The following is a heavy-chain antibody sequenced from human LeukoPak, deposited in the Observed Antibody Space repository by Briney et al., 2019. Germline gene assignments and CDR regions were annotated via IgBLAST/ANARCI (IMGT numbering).Heavy chain of an antibody. CDR1: GFTFSSYA. D-gene: IGHD3-22*01. CDR3: AKDRLGSDSSGYYYWDY. J-gene: IGHJ4*02. Sequence: GGSLRLSCAASGFTFSSYAMSWVRQAPGKGLEWVSAISGSGGSTYYADSVKGRFTISRDNSKNTLYLQVNSLRAEDTAVYYCAKDRLGSDSSGYYYWDYWGQGTLVTVSS. CDR2: ISGSGGST. V-gene: IGHV3-23*01.